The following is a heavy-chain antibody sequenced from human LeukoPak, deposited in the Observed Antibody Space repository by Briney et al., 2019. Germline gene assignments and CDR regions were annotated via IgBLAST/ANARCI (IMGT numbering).Heavy chain of an antibody. Sequence: GASVTVSYKASGYTFTSYGISWVRQAPGQGLEWMGWISAYNGNTNYAQKLQGRVTMTTDTSTSTAYMELGSPRSDDTAVYYCARGRGSFYWGYYFDYWGQGSLVTVS. V-gene: IGHV1-18*01. CDR1: GYTFTSYG. J-gene: IGHJ4*02. CDR2: ISAYNGNT. CDR3: ARGRGSFYWGYYFDY. D-gene: IGHD1-26*01.